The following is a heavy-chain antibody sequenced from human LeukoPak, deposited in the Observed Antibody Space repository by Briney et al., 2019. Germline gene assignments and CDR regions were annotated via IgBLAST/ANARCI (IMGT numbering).Heavy chain of an antibody. CDR3: AGRQLWPLGDAFDI. CDR2: IYYSGST. D-gene: IGHD5-18*01. J-gene: IGHJ3*02. V-gene: IGHV4-59*08. CDR1: GGSISSYY. Sequence: SETLSLTCTVSGGSISSYYWSWIRQPPGKGLEWIGYIYYSGSTNYNPSLKSRVTISVDTSKNQFSLKLSSVTAADTAVYYCAGRQLWPLGDAFDIWGQGTMVTVSS.